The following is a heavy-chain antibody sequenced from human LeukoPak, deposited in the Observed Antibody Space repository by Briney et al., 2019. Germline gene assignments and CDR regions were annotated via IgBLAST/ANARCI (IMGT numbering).Heavy chain of an antibody. CDR1: GFTFSNAW. CDR3: TTVSGWSDAFDI. V-gene: IGHV3-15*01. J-gene: IGHJ3*02. Sequence: GGSLRLSCAASGFTFSNAWMSWVRQAPGKGLEWVGRIKSKTDGGTTDYAAPVKGRFTIPRDDSKNTLYLQMNSLKTEDTAVYYCTTVSGWSDAFDIWGQGTMVTVSS. D-gene: IGHD6-19*01. CDR2: IKSKTDGGTT.